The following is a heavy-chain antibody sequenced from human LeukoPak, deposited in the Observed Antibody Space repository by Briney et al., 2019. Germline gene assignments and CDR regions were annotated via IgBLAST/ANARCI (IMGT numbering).Heavy chain of an antibody. J-gene: IGHJ4*01. V-gene: IGHV4-34*01. Sequence: SETLSLTCAVYGESFSGYYWSWVRHPPGKGLEWIGEIHYRGTTNYNPSLKSPVTVSADTSRNQFSLNLTSVTAADTAVYYCATLIVGTTYFDHWGHGSLVTVSS. D-gene: IGHD1-26*01. CDR2: IHYRGTT. CDR1: GESFSGYY. CDR3: ATLIVGTTYFDH.